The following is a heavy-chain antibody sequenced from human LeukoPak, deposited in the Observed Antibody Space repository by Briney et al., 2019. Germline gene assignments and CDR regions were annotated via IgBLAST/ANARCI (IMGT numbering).Heavy chain of an antibody. V-gene: IGHV3-53*01. CDR3: ARDSGTDPKPYDY. CDR1: GFTVSSNY. CDR2: IYSGGST. J-gene: IGHJ4*02. D-gene: IGHD1-1*01. Sequence: GGSLRLSXAASGFTVSSNYMSWVCQSPGKGLEWVSVIYSGGSTYYADSVKGRFTISRDNSKNTLYLQMNSLRAEDTAVYYCARDSGTDPKPYDYWGQGTLVTVSS.